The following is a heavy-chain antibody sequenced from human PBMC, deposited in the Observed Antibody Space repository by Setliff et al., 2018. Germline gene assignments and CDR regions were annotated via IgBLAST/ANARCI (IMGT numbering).Heavy chain of an antibody. CDR1: GITFKNAW. V-gene: IGHV3-9*01. J-gene: IGHJ5*02. CDR2: ISGNSGKV. D-gene: IGHD6-25*01. CDR3: VPGRGS. Sequence: GGSLRLSCSVSGITFKNAWMTWVRQAPGKGLEWVSSISGNSGKVGYADSVKDRFTISRDNAQKTLYLHMNNLRADDTAVFYCVPGRGSWGQGALVTVSS.